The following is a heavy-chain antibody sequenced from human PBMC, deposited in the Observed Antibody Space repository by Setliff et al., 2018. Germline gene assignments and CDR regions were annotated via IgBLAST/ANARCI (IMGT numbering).Heavy chain of an antibody. J-gene: IGHJ4*02. D-gene: IGHD2-15*01. CDR1: GYNFITFG. CDR3: TRGRGPRVVVAVPLDH. Sequence: GASVKVSCKTSGYNFITFGVNWVRQVPGQGFEWMGWISPYNGDANYAQKFQGRVTMTTDTSTGTAYMELRALNYDDTAVYYCTRGRGPRVVVAVPLDHWGQGTLVTVS. CDR2: ISPYNGDA. V-gene: IGHV1-18*01.